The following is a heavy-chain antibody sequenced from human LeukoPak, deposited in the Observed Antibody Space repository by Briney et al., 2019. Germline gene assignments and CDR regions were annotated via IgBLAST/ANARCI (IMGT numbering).Heavy chain of an antibody. D-gene: IGHD3-22*01. V-gene: IGHV3-33*08. CDR2: IWYDASKE. Sequence: GGSLRLSCAASGFTFSNFAMNWVRQAPGKGLEWVAVIWYDASKEYYADSVKGRFTISRDNSESTLYLQVNSLRAEDTAMYYCARGYYGNTHAFDIWGQGTMVTVSS. J-gene: IGHJ3*02. CDR1: GFTFSNFA. CDR3: ARGYYGNTHAFDI.